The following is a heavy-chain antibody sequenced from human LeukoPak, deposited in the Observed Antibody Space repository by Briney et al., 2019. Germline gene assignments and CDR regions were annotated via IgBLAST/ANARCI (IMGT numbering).Heavy chain of an antibody. CDR1: GFAFSDYW. CDR2: INTDGRRT. CDR3: VRDRGRTNYGDNNWFDS. V-gene: IGHV3-74*01. D-gene: IGHD1-7*01. J-gene: IGHJ5*01. Sequence: PGGSLRLSCAASGFAFSDYWMHWVRQAPGKGLVWVSGINTDGRRTIYADSVKGRFTISRDNAKNTLYLQMNSLRAEDTAVYYCVRDRGRTNYGDNNWFDSWGQGTLVTVSS.